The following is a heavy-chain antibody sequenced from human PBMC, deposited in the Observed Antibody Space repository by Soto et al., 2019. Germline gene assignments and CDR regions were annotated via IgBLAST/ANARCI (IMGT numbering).Heavy chain of an antibody. Sequence: QVQLMQSGAEVKKPGSSVKVSCTASGGTFSSYAISWVRQAPGQGLEWMGGIIPIFGTANYAQKFQGRVTITADESTSTAYMELSSLRSEDTAVYYCARDYRARNWFDPWGQGTLVTVSS. D-gene: IGHD6-6*01. V-gene: IGHV1-69*01. J-gene: IGHJ5*02. CDR3: ARDYRARNWFDP. CDR1: GGTFSSYA. CDR2: IIPIFGTA.